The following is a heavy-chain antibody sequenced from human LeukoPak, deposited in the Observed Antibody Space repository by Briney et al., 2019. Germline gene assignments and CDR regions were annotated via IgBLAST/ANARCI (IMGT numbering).Heavy chain of an antibody. J-gene: IGHJ5*02. V-gene: IGHV2-5*01. CDR1: GFSLSTSGVG. CDR3: AHRPLYRSSTSCHPADWFDP. D-gene: IGHD2-2*01. Sequence: SGPTLVKPTQTLTLTCTFSGFSLSTSGVGVGWIRQPPEKALEWLALIYWNDDKRYNPSLKSRLTITKDTSKNQVVLTMTNMDPVDTATYYCAHRPLYRSSTSCHPADWFDPWGQGTLVTVSS. CDR2: IYWNDDK.